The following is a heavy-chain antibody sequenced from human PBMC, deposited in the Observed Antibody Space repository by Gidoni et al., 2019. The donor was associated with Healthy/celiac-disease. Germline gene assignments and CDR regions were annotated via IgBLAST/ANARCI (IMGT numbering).Heavy chain of an antibody. V-gene: IGHV3-23*04. CDR2: ISGSGGST. D-gene: IGHD2-21*01. Sequence: EVQLVESGGGLVQPGGSLSLSCAASGFTFSSYAMSWVCQAPGKGLEWVSAISGSGGSTYYADSVKGRFTISRDNSKNTLYLQMNSLRAEDTAVYYCAKGLELLYYYYYMDVWGKGTTVTVSS. CDR1: GFTFSSYA. CDR3: AKGLELLYYYYYMDV. J-gene: IGHJ6*03.